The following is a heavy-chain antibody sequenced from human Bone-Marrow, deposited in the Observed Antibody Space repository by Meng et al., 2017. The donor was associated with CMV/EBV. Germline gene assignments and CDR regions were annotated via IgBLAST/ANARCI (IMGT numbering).Heavy chain of an antibody. D-gene: IGHD1-26*01. CDR3: ARDSPEVGAIGY. J-gene: IGHJ4*02. V-gene: IGHV3-7*01. CDR2: IKEDGSEI. Sequence: GESLKISCAASGFTFSSYWMTWVRQAPGKGLEWVANIKEDGSEIYYVDSVKGRFTISRDNAKNSLYLQMNSLRAEDTAVHYCARDSPEVGAIGYWGQGTLVTVSS. CDR1: GFTFSSYW.